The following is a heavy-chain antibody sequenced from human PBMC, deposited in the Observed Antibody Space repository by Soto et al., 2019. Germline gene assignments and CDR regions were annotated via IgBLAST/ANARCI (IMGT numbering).Heavy chain of an antibody. CDR2: ISTYNDNT. D-gene: IGHD6-13*01. Sequence: GASVKVSCKASGYTFTEYGISWVRQAPGQGLEWMGWISTYNDNTNYAQKLQGRVAMTTDTSTSTAYMELRSLRSDDTAVYYCARDPGYCSNWGDAFDIWGQGTMVTVSS. V-gene: IGHV1-18*01. CDR1: GYTFTEYG. J-gene: IGHJ3*02. CDR3: ARDPGYCSNWGDAFDI.